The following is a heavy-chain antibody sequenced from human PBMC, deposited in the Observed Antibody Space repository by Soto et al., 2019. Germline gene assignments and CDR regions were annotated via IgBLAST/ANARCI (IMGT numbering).Heavy chain of an antibody. CDR1: GYIFSTYG. J-gene: IGHJ6*02. CDR2: ISGYNGNT. CDR3: ARAERHSTSWYAMDV. V-gene: IGHV1-18*01. D-gene: IGHD2-2*01. Sequence: QAQLVQSGAEVKKPGASVKVSCTASGYIFSTYGITWVRQAPGQGLEWMGWISGYNGNTDDGQKLQGRVSMTIETSTSTAYMELRSLRADDTAVYYCARAERHSTSWYAMDVWGQGTTVIVSS.